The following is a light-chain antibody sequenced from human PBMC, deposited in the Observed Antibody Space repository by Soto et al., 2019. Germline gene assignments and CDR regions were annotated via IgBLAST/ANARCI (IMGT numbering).Light chain of an antibody. Sequence: DIQMTQSPSTLSASVGDRVTITCRASQSVSSWLVWYQQKAGKAPKFLIYDGSSLESGVPSRFSGSGSGTESTLTISSLQPDDFATYYCQQYNSYPLTFGGGTKVDIK. CDR3: QQYNSYPLT. CDR2: DGS. V-gene: IGKV1-5*01. CDR1: QSVSSW. J-gene: IGKJ4*01.